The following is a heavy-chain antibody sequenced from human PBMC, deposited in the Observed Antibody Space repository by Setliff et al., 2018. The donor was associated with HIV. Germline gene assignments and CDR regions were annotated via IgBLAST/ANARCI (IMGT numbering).Heavy chain of an antibody. J-gene: IGHJ3*02. CDR2: IFDSENT. Sequence: SETLSLTCSVSNDSITYYYWNWIRQPPGKGLEWIGNIFDSENTNYNPSLKSRVTMSVDTSKNQFSLKLSSVTAADTAVYYCARQITSVTTEKLVVNDAFDIWGQGIMVSVSS. V-gene: IGHV4-59*01. CDR3: ARQITSVTTEKLVVNDAFDI. D-gene: IGHD3-22*01. CDR1: NDSITYYY.